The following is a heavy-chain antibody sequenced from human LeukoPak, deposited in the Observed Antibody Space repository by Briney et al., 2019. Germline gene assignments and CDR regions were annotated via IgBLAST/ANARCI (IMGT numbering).Heavy chain of an antibody. CDR3: ARVEMATILGIDY. V-gene: IGHV3-74*01. CDR2: INSDGSST. J-gene: IGHJ4*02. CDR1: GFTFSRYW. Sequence: GGSLRLSCAASGFTFSRYWMHWVRQAPGKGLVWVSRINSDGSSTSYADSVKGRFTISRDNAKNTLYLQMNSLRAEATAVYYCARVEMATILGIDYWGQGTLVTVSS. D-gene: IGHD5-24*01.